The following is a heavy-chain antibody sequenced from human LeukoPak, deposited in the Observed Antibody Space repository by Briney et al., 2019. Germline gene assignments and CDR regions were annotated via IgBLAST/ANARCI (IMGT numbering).Heavy chain of an antibody. V-gene: IGHV1-24*01. CDR2: FDPEDGET. CDR3: ATTVSLWFGVV. D-gene: IGHD3-10*01. Sequence: ASVNVSYKVSRYTLTELFMQWVRQAPGKGVKGMGGFDPEDGETLYAQKFQGSVTMTEQTSTDAAYMELSRLRSEDTAVYYCATTVSLWFGVVWRQGTLVTVSS. J-gene: IGHJ4*02. CDR1: RYTLTELF.